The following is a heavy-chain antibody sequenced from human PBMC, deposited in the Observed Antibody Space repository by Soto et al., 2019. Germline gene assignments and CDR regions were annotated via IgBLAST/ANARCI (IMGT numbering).Heavy chain of an antibody. CDR1: GVSNSYEYYH. V-gene: IGHV4-30-4*08. CDR2: IHYSGSI. CDR3: AREDDGGDRDYYGLDV. D-gene: IGHD2-21*02. J-gene: IGHJ6*02. Sequence: SETLSLTCTFSGVSNSYEYYHSTWLRQSPGKGLEWIGYIHYSGSILYNPSFKSRVTISVDTSKNQFSLQLSSVTAADTAVYFCAREDDGGDRDYYGLDVWGQGTTVT.